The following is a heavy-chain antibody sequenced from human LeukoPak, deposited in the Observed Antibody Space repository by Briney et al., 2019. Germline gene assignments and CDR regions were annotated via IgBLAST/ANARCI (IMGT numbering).Heavy chain of an antibody. D-gene: IGHD3-3*01. Sequence: ASVKVSCKASGYTFTGYYMHWVRQAPGQGLEWMGIINPSGGSTSYAQKFQGRVTMTRDTSTSTVYMELSSLRSEDTAVYYCARASPITIFGVVIPNWFDPWGQGTLVTVSS. CDR2: INPSGGST. CDR1: GYTFTGYY. CDR3: ARASPITIFGVVIPNWFDP. J-gene: IGHJ5*02. V-gene: IGHV1-46*01.